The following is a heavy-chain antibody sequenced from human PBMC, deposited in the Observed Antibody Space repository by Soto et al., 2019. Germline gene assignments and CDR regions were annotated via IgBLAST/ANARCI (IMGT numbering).Heavy chain of an antibody. Sequence: GASVKVSCKVSGYTLTELSMHWVRQAPGKGLEWMGGFDPEDGETIYAQKFQGRVTMTEDTSTDTAYMELSSLRSEDTAVYYCATGFFRGGSPRPFDYWGQGTLVTVSS. J-gene: IGHJ4*02. V-gene: IGHV1-24*01. CDR1: GYTLTELS. CDR2: FDPEDGET. CDR3: ATGFFRGGSPRPFDY. D-gene: IGHD5-12*01.